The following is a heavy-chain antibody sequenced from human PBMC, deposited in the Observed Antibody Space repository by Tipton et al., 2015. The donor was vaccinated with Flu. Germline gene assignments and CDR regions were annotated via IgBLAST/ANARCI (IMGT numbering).Heavy chain of an antibody. CDR3: VRDGRGMDV. CDR1: GGSVSSTSYF. CDR2: IYYSGST. V-gene: IGHV4-61*01. Sequence: TLSLTCSVSGGSVSSTSYFWSWVRQPPGKGLEWIGYIYYSGSTKYNPSLKSRVTISADTSENQFSLSLSSVTAADTAIYYCVRDGRGMDVWGQGTTVIVSS. J-gene: IGHJ6*02. D-gene: IGHD3-10*01.